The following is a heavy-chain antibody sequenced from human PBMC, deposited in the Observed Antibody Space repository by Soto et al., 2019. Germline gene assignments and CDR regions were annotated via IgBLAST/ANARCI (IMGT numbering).Heavy chain of an antibody. CDR2: IYSGGST. J-gene: IGHJ6*02. Sequence: GGSLRLSCAASGFTVSSNYMSWVRQAPGKGLEWVSVIYSGGSTYYADSVKGRFTISRDNSKNTLYLQMNSLRAEDTAVYYCARVSTTGSDYYYGMDVWGQGTTVTVSS. CDR1: GFTVSSNY. V-gene: IGHV3-53*01. D-gene: IGHD4-4*01. CDR3: ARVSTTGSDYYYGMDV.